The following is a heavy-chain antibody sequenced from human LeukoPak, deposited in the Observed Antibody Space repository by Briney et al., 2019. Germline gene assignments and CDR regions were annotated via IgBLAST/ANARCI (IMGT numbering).Heavy chain of an antibody. V-gene: IGHV3-64*02. CDR2: INSNGRST. CDR3: ARELDGSGSFDY. J-gene: IGHJ4*02. D-gene: IGHD3-10*01. Sequence: GGSLRLSCAASGFTFSRYTMHWVRQAPGKRLEYFSAINSNGRSTYYADSVKGRFTPSRDNSRNTLYLQMGSLRIEDTAVYYCARELDGSGSFDYWGQGTLVTVSS. CDR1: GFTFSRYT.